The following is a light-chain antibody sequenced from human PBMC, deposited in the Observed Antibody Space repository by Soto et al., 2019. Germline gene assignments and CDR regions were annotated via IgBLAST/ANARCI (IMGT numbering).Light chain of an antibody. Sequence: SYELTQPPSVSVAPGKTASISCGGNDIGSKGVHWYQRKPGQAPVLVIYSDADLPPVIPERFSGSNSANLATLTITRVEAGDEADYYCQVWDSGSSHVVFGGGTQLTVL. CDR2: SDA. J-gene: IGLJ2*01. CDR3: QVWDSGSSHVV. CDR1: DIGSKG. V-gene: IGLV3-21*04.